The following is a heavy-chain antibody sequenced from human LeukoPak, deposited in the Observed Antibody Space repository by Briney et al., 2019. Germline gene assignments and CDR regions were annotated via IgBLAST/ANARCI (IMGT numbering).Heavy chain of an antibody. CDR3: ARDLYRIVVVPHYFDY. J-gene: IGHJ4*02. CDR1: GFTFTNYW. V-gene: IGHV3-7*01. D-gene: IGHD3-22*01. CDR2: MKQDGREK. Sequence: GGSLRLSCVTSGFTFTNYWMTWVRQAPGKGLKWVANMKQDGREKYYVDSVKGRFTISRDNAKNSLYLQMNSLRAEDTAVYYCARDLYRIVVVPHYFDYWGQGTLVTVSS.